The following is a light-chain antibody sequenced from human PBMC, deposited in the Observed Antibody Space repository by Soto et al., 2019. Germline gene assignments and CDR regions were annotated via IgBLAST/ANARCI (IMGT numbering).Light chain of an antibody. V-gene: IGKV2-28*01. CDR1: QSLLHSNGYNY. CDR2: LGS. Sequence: DIVMTQSPLSLPVTPGEPASISCRSSQSLLHSNGYNYLDWYLQKPGQTPQLLIYLGSNRASGGPDRFSGSGSGTDFTLKISRVEAEDVGVYYCMQALQTPLTFGGGTKVEIK. J-gene: IGKJ4*01. CDR3: MQALQTPLT.